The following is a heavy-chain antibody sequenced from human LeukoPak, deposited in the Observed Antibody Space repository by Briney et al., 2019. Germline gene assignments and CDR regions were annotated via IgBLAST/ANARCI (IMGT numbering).Heavy chain of an antibody. CDR1: GGTFSSYA. CDR3: ARVATKAYYYGMDV. V-gene: IGHV1-69*13. CDR2: IIPIFGTA. D-gene: IGHD5-12*01. Sequence: SVKVSCMASGGTFSSYAISWVRQAPGQGLEWMGGIIPIFGTANYAQKFQGRVTITADESTSTAYMELSSLRSEDTAVYYCARVATKAYYYGMDVWGKGTTVTVSS. J-gene: IGHJ6*04.